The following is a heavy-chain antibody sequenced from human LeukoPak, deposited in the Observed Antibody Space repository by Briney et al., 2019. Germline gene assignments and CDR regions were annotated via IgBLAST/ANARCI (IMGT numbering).Heavy chain of an antibody. J-gene: IGHJ6*02. CDR1: GYTFTSYY. CDR2: IIPIFGTA. CDR3: ARGLRGYSGYDYNYYYGMDV. Sequence: SVKVSCKASGYTFTSYYMHWVRQAPGQGLEWMGGIIPIFGTANYAQKFQGRVTITADESTSTAYMELSSLRSEDTAVYYCARGLRGYSGYDYNYYYGMDVWGQGTTVTVSS. D-gene: IGHD5-12*01. V-gene: IGHV1-69*13.